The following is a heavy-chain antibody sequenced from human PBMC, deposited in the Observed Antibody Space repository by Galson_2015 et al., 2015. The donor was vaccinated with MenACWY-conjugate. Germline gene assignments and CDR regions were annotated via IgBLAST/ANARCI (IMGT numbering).Heavy chain of an antibody. Sequence: SLRLSCAASGFTFSNYWMHWVRQPPGKGLEWISYIKADGSFSNYADSVKGRFTISTDNAKNMVYLQMDGLGDEDTAVYFCANDHNWAFASWGQGTLVTVSS. CDR3: ANDHNWAFAS. D-gene: IGHD1-1*01. CDR1: GFTFSNYW. J-gene: IGHJ4*02. V-gene: IGHV3-74*01. CDR2: IKADGSFS.